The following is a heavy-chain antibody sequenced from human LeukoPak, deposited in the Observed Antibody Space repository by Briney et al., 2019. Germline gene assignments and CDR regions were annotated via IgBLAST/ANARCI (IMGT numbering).Heavy chain of an antibody. Sequence: PGGCLRLSFSAPGFTFSSYWMHWGPHTPGKGLVWVSRINSDESRTTYAASVKGQFNISRDNAKNAVYLQMNSLGAEETAVYYCARRLGGDSRGAFDYWGQGTLVTVSS. V-gene: IGHV3-74*01. CDR2: INSDESRT. D-gene: IGHD2-21*02. J-gene: IGHJ4*02. CDR3: ARRLGGDSRGAFDY. CDR1: GFTFSSYW.